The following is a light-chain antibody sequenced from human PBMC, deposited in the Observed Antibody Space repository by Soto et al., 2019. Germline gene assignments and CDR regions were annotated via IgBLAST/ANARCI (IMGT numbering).Light chain of an antibody. Sequence: QPVLTQPPSASGTPGQRVTISSSGSISNIGGNTVNWYQQLPGTAPKLLMYTNNQRPSGVPDRFSGSKSGTSASLAISGLQSEDEADYYCAAWDDSLNGVVFGGGTKLTVL. J-gene: IGLJ2*01. V-gene: IGLV1-44*01. CDR3: AAWDDSLNGVV. CDR2: TNN. CDR1: ISNIGGNT.